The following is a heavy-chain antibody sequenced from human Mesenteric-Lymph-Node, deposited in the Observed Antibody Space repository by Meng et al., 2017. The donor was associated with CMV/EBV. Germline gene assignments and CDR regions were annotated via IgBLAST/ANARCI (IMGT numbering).Heavy chain of an antibody. Sequence: GESLKISCAASGFTFFSKNGMHWVRQAPGKGLEWVAFIRYDGSNKYYADSVKGRFTISRDNSKNTLYLQMNSLRAEDTAVYYCAKSVTIFTLDYWGQGTLVTVSS. J-gene: IGHJ4*02. CDR2: IRYDGSNK. CDR3: AKSVTIFTLDY. CDR1: GFTFFSKNG. D-gene: IGHD3-3*01. V-gene: IGHV3-30*02.